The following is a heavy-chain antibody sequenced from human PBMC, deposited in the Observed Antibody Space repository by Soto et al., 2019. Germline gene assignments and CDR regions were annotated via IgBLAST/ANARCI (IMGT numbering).Heavy chain of an antibody. D-gene: IGHD3-22*01. V-gene: IGHV4-61*01. J-gene: IGHJ5*02. CDR3: ARDASYYYDSSGYAWFDP. Sequence: SETLSLTCTVSGGSVSSGSYYWSWIRQPPGKGLEWIGYIYYSGSTNYNPSLKSRVTISVDTSKNQFSLKLSSVTAADTAVYYCARDASYYYDSSGYAWFDPWGQGTLVTVSS. CDR2: IYYSGST. CDR1: GGSVSSGSYY.